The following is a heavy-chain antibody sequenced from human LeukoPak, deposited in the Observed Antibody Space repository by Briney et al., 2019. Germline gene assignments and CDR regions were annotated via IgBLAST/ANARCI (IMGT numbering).Heavy chain of an antibody. V-gene: IGHV4-39*01. J-gene: IGHJ4*02. D-gene: IGHD5-18*01. Sequence: SETLSLTCAGSGGSISSSSYYWGWIRQPPGEWLEWIGTIYYRGSTYYNPSLKSRVTISVDTSKNQFSLKLSSVTAADTAVYYCARQGGYTYGWIDYWGQGTLVTVSS. CDR1: GGSISSSSYY. CDR3: ARQGGYTYGWIDY. CDR2: IYYRGST.